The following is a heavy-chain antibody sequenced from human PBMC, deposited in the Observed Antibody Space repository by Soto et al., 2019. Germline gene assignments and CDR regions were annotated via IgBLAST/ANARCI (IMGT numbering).Heavy chain of an antibody. CDR1: GYTFTSYA. V-gene: IGHV1-3*01. Sequence: ASVKVSCKASGYTFTSYAMHWVRQAPGQRLEWMGWINAGNGNTKYSQKFQGRVTITRDTSASTAYMELSSLRSEDTAVYYCARDYGEDSGSYYNYYRIDDWGQGTTVTVS. J-gene: IGHJ6*02. D-gene: IGHD1-26*01. CDR3: ARDYGEDSGSYYNYYRIDD. CDR2: INAGNGNT.